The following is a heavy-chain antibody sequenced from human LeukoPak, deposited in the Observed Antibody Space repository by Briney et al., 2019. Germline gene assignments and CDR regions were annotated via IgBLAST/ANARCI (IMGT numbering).Heavy chain of an antibody. CDR1: GYTFTGYY. J-gene: IGHJ4*02. V-gene: IGHV1-46*01. D-gene: IGHD3-22*01. CDR3: ARDGVYYDSSGYYHTPGY. Sequence: ASVKVSCKASGYTFTGYYMHRVRQAPGQGLEWMGIINPSGGSTSYAQKFQGRVTMTRDMSTSTVYMELSSLRSEDTAVYYCARDGVYYDSSGYYHTPGYWGQGTLVTVSS. CDR2: INPSGGST.